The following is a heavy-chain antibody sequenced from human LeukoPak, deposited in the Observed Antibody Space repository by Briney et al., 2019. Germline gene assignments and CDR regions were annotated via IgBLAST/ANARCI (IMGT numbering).Heavy chain of an antibody. CDR1: GYTFTSYG. CDR3: ARGLNWNDPTGGDY. Sequence: GASVKVSCKASGYTFTSYGINWVRQATGQGLEWMGWMNPYSGNAGYAQKFQGRVTMTSNTSVDTAYMELSSLRSDDTAVYYCARGLNWNDPTGGDYWGQGTLVIVSS. V-gene: IGHV1-8*02. CDR2: MNPYSGNA. J-gene: IGHJ4*02. D-gene: IGHD1-20*01.